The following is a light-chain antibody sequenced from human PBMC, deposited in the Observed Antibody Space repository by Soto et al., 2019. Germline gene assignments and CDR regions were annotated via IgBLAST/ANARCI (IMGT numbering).Light chain of an antibody. V-gene: IGKV2-28*01. J-gene: IGKJ4*01. Sequence: DIVMTQSPLSLPVTPGEPASISCRSSQSLLYANGYNYLGWYLQKPGQSPQLLIYLGSDRASGVPDRFSASGSGTDFTLKISRVEAEDVGVYYCMQTLQTPFTFGGGTKVDIK. CDR2: LGS. CDR3: MQTLQTPFT. CDR1: QSLLYANGYNY.